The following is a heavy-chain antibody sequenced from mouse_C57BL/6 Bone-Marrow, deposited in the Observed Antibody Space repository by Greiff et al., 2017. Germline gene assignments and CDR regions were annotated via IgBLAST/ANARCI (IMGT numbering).Heavy chain of an antibody. CDR3: VRAGKKDYWYVDV. CDR1: GFSFNTYA. V-gene: IGHV10-1*01. CDR2: IRSKSNNYAT. D-gene: IGHD4-1*01. J-gene: IGHJ1*03. Sequence: EVQLVESGGGLVQPKGSLKLSCAASGFSFNTYAMNWVRQAPGQGLEWVARIRSKSNNYATYYADSVKDRFTISRDDSESMLYLQMNNLKTEDTAMYYCVRAGKKDYWYVDVWGTGTTVTVSS.